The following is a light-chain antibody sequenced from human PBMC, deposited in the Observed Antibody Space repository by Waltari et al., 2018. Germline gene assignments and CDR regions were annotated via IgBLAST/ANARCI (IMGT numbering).Light chain of an antibody. Sequence: DIQMIQSPSSLSASVGDSVTITCRASQSTSSYLNWYQQKPGKAPQLLIYYASSLQSGVPSRFSGSGSGTDFTLTISRLQPEDFATYYCQENSRLPYTFGQGTKVDIK. V-gene: IGKV1-39*01. CDR2: YAS. CDR1: QSTSSY. CDR3: QENSRLPYT. J-gene: IGKJ2*01.